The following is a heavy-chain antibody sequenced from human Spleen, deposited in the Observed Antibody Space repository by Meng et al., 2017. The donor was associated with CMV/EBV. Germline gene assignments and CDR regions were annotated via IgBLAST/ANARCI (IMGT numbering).Heavy chain of an antibody. CDR1: GGSFRSFY. V-gene: IGHV4-34*01. CDR3: ARVLGLGNIDY. CDR2: INHSGSN. Sequence: QVQLTEWGAGLFTPSGTLSLTCAVYGGSFRSFYWHWLRQPPGMGLEWIGEINHSGSNNYNPSLKSRVTISVDTSKNQFSLKLRSVTAADTAVYYCARVLGLGNIDYWGQGTLVTVSS. D-gene: IGHD7-27*01. J-gene: IGHJ4*02.